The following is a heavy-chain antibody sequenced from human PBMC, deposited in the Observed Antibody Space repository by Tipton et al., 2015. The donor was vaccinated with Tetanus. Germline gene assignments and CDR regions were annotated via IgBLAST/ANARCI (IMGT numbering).Heavy chain of an antibody. CDR3: ARPIGHIDAFDI. V-gene: IGHV1-18*01. CDR2: ISAYNGNT. D-gene: IGHD2-21*01. J-gene: IGHJ3*02. CDR1: GFSFSTFA. Sequence: SCAASGFSFSTFAIHWVRQAPGQGLEWMGWISAYNGNTNYAQKLQGRVTMTTDTSTSTAYMELRSLRSDDTAVYYCARPIGHIDAFDIWGQGTMVTVSS.